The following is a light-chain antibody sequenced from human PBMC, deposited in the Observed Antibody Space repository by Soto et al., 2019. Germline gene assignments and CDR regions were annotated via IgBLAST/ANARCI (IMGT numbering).Light chain of an antibody. Sequence: EIVLTQSPATMSLSPGERATLSCRASQSVSSYLVWYQQKPGQAPRLLIYDASNRATGIPARFSGDGSGTDFTLTISSLDPEDFAVYYCQQRSNWPSFGGGTKVEIK. CDR3: QQRSNWPS. CDR1: QSVSSY. J-gene: IGKJ4*01. CDR2: DAS. V-gene: IGKV3-11*01.